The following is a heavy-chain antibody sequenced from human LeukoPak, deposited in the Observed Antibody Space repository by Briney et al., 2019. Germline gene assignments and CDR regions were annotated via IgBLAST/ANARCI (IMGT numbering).Heavy chain of an antibody. CDR3: TTDPIYYDSSGYYSHFDY. J-gene: IGHJ4*02. Sequence: GGSLRLSCAASGFTFSNAWMSWVRQAPGKGLEWVGRIKSKTDGGTTDYAAPVKGRFTISRDDSKNTLYLQMNSLKTEDTAVYYCTTDPIYYDSSGYYSHFDYWGQGTLATVSS. CDR1: GFTFSNAW. CDR2: IKSKTDGGTT. D-gene: IGHD3-22*01. V-gene: IGHV3-15*01.